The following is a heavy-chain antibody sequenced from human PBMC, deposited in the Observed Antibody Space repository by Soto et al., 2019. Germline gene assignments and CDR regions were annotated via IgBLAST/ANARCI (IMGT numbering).Heavy chain of an antibody. CDR3: AKGGRDYDFWSGYYCSDY. J-gene: IGHJ4*02. Sequence: GGSLRLSCAASGFTFSSYAMSWVRQAPGKGLEWVSAISGSGGSTYYADSVKGRFTISRDNSKNTLYLQMNSLRAEDTAVYYCAKGGRDYDFWSGYYCSDYWGQGTLVTVSS. CDR1: GFTFSSYA. CDR2: ISGSGGST. V-gene: IGHV3-23*01. D-gene: IGHD3-3*01.